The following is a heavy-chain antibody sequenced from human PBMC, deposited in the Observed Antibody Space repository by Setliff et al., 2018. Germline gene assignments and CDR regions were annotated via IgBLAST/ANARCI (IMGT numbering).Heavy chain of an antibody. CDR2: INPSSGRT. J-gene: IGHJ3*02. D-gene: IGHD3-22*01. CDR1: GYTFTSHY. CDR3: ARDVFPYHYEGAFDI. Sequence: ASVKVSCKASGYTFTSHYMHWVRQAPGPGLEWMGTINPSSGRTSYAQKFQGRVTMTRDTSTSTVYMDMSSLRSEDTAVYYCARDVFPYHYEGAFDIWGQGTMVTGSS. V-gene: IGHV1-46*01.